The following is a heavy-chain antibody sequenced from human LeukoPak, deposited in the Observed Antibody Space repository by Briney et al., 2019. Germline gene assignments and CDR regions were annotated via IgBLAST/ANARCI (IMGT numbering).Heavy chain of an antibody. CDR1: GFTFSSYW. Sequence: SGGSLRLSSAASGFTFSSYWMSWVRQAPGKGLEWVANIKEDGSVKSYVDSVRGRFTISRDNARNSLYLQMNGLRAEDTAVYYCARGEDYGDYWGQGTLVTVSS. V-gene: IGHV3-7*01. CDR2: IKEDGSVK. CDR3: ARGEDYGDY. J-gene: IGHJ4*02.